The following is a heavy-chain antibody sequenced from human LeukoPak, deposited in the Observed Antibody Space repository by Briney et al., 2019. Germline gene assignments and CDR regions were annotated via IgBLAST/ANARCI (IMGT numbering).Heavy chain of an antibody. CDR2: ISGSGGST. J-gene: IGHJ4*02. D-gene: IGHD5-12*01. CDR3: AKGRGYSGYDSYFDY. CDR1: GFTFSSYA. V-gene: IGHV3-23*01. Sequence: GGSLRLSCAASGFTFSSYAMSRVRQAPGKGLEWVSAISGSGGSTYYADSVKGRFTISRDNSKNTLYLQMNSLRAEDTAVYYCAKGRGYSGYDSYFDYWGQGTLVTVSS.